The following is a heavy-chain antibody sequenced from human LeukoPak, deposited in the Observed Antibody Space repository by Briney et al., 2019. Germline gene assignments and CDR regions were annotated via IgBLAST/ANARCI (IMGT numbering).Heavy chain of an antibody. Sequence: GASVKVSCKASGYTFTSYGISWVRQAPGQGLEWMGWISAYNGNTNYAQKLQGRVTMTTDTSTSTAYMELRSLRSDGTAVYYCARGVWYCSSTSCPDAFDIWGQGTMVTVSS. CDR3: ARGVWYCSSTSCPDAFDI. D-gene: IGHD2-2*01. CDR1: GYTFTSYG. CDR2: ISAYNGNT. J-gene: IGHJ3*02. V-gene: IGHV1-18*01.